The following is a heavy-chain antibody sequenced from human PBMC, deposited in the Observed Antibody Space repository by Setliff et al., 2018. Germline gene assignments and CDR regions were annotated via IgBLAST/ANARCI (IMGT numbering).Heavy chain of an antibody. D-gene: IGHD3-3*01. J-gene: IGHJ4*02. CDR1: GGSFSGYY. V-gene: IGHV4-34*01. CDR2: INHSGST. Sequence: KPSETLSLTCAVYGGSFSGYYWSWIRQPPGKGLEWIGEINHSGSTNYNPSLKSRVTISVDTSKNQFSLKLSSVTAADTAVYYCARKGRFWSGYWHYWGQGTLVTVSS. CDR3: ARKGRFWSGYWHY.